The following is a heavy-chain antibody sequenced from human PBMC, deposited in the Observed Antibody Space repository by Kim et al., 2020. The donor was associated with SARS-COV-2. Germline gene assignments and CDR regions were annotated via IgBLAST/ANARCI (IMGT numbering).Heavy chain of an antibody. CDR2: ISRSGTNT. CDR3: VKAGTGWLNDY. CDR1: AFTFSSYA. Sequence: GGSLRLSCAASAFTFSSYAMSWVRQAPGKGLEWVSSISRSGTNTYYADSVRGRFTTSRDNSKNTLFLQMNSLRAEDTAVYYCVKAGTGWLNDYWGQGTLVTVSS. D-gene: IGHD6-19*01. V-gene: IGHV3-23*01. J-gene: IGHJ4*02.